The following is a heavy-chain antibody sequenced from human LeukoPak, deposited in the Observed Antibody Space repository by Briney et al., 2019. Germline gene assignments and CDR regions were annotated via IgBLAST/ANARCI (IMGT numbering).Heavy chain of an antibody. Sequence: PSETLSLTCAVYGGSFSGYYWSWIRQPPGKGLEWIGEINHSGSTNYNPSLKSRVTISVDTSKNQFSLKLSSVTTADTAVYYCARERGGFTSLRWFDPWGQGTLVTVSS. V-gene: IGHV4-34*01. J-gene: IGHJ5*02. D-gene: IGHD3-16*01. CDR3: ARERGGFTSLRWFDP. CDR2: INHSGST. CDR1: GGSFSGYY.